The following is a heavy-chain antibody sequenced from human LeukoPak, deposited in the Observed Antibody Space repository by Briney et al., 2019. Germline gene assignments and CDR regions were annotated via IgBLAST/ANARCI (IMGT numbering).Heavy chain of an antibody. J-gene: IGHJ4*02. CDR1: GFTISTYS. Sequence: GGSLRLSCAASGFTISTYSMNWVRQAPGKGLEWVSSISNSSSYIYYPDSVKGRFTISRDNAKNSLYLQMNSLRAEDTAVYYCARDRYGDYIFDYWGQGTLVTVSS. D-gene: IGHD4-17*01. CDR2: ISNSSSYI. CDR3: ARDRYGDYIFDY. V-gene: IGHV3-21*01.